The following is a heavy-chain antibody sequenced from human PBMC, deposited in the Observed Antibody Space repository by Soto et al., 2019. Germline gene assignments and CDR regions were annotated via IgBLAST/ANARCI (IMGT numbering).Heavy chain of an antibody. CDR2: IYHSGAT. Sequence: QVQLQESGSGLVKPSQTLVFTCTVSGDSISRDGYSWSWLRQPPGKGLEWIGYIYHSGATYYNPSLKSRVTTSVDKSKNQFSLRLASVTAADTAVYYCAREMSYYFDSWGHGTLVTVSS. CDR3: AREMSYYFDS. V-gene: IGHV4-30-2*01. J-gene: IGHJ4*01. CDR1: GDSISRDGYS.